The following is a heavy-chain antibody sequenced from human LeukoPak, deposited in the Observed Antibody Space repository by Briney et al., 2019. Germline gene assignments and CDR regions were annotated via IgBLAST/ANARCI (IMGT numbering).Heavy chain of an antibody. CDR1: GGSISSHY. D-gene: IGHD3-3*01. V-gene: IGHV4-59*11. CDR2: IYYRVST. J-gene: IGHJ4*02. CDR3: ARVHCSGHYDFWSCYCQDY. Sequence: PSETLSLTCTVPGGSISSHYWSWIGQPPGKGLEGIGYIYYRVSTNYNPSLKSRVTISVDTYKNLFSLKLSSVTAADTAVYYCARVHCSGHYDFWSCYCQDYWGEGTLVTVSS.